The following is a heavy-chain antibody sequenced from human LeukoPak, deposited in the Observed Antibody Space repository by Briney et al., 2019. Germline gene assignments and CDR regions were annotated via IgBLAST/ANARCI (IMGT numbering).Heavy chain of an antibody. V-gene: IGHV3-53*01. CDR2: IDSGGST. CDR1: GFTVSSNY. Sequence: GGSLRLSCAASGFTVSSNYVSWVRQAPGKGLEWVSVIDSGGSTYYADSVKGRFTISRDNSRNTLYLQMNSLRAEDTAVYYCARSTVVTGRYYYYYMDVWGKGTTVSVSS. D-gene: IGHD4-23*01. CDR3: ARSTVVTGRYYYYYMDV. J-gene: IGHJ6*03.